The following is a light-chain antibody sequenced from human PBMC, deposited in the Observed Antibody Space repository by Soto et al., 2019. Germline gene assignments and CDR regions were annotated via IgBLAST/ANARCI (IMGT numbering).Light chain of an antibody. CDR2: DAS. Sequence: DLQMTQSLSSLSASVGDRVTITCRASQSISSWLAWYQQKPGKAPKILMYDASSLEGGVPSRFSGGGSGTEFTLTISSLQPDYVATYHCQQYSSFSTLGQGTKVDIK. V-gene: IGKV1-5*01. CDR1: QSISSW. CDR3: QQYSSFST. J-gene: IGKJ1*01.